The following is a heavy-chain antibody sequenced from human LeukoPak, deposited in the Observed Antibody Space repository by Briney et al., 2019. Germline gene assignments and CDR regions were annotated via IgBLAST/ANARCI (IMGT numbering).Heavy chain of an antibody. D-gene: IGHD3-10*01. V-gene: IGHV4-34*01. CDR1: GGSFSGYY. CDR2: INHSGST. Sequence: SETLSLTCAVYGGSFSGYYWSWIRQPPGKGLEWIGEINHSGSTNYNPSLKSRVTISVDTSKNQFSLKLSSVTAADTAVYYCARRGYYGSGSYYRLAYMDVWGKGTTVTISS. J-gene: IGHJ6*03. CDR3: ARRGYYGSGSYYRLAYMDV.